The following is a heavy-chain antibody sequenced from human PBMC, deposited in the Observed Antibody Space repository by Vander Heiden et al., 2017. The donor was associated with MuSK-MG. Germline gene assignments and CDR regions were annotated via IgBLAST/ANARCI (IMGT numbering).Heavy chain of an antibody. V-gene: IGHV3-30-3*01. CDR1: GFTFSSYA. D-gene: IGHD1-26*01. Sequence: QVQLVESGGGVVQPGRPLRLSCTASGFTFSSYAKHWVRQAPGKGLEWVADISYDGSNKYYADSVKGRFTISRDNSKNTLYLQMNSLRAEDTAVYYCANKWATGYWGQGTLVTVSS. J-gene: IGHJ4*02. CDR3: ANKWATGY. CDR2: ISYDGSNK.